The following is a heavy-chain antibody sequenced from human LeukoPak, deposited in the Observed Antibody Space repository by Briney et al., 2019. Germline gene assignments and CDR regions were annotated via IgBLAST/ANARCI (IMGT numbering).Heavy chain of an antibody. V-gene: IGHV3-64D*06. D-gene: IGHD3-9*01. CDR3: ARDYDILTGYSP. Sequence: GSLILSCSASGFTLTWHGMHWVRQAPGKALEYVSFIHHNGDITSYADSVRGRFTVSRDNSKNTLFLELSSLRTDDTAVYYCARDYDILTGYSPWGQGTLVTVSS. J-gene: IGHJ5*02. CDR2: IHHNGDIT. CDR1: GFTLTWHG.